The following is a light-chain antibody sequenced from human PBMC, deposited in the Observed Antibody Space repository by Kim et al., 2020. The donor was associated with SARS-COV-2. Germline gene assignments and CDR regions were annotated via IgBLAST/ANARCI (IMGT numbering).Light chain of an antibody. CDR3: QKYNSYSWT. V-gene: IGKV1-5*03. CDR1: QSISSW. J-gene: IGKJ1*01. Sequence: ASVGDRVTITCRASQSISSWLAWYQQKPGKAPKLLIYTASSLESGVPSRFSGSGSGTEFTLTISSLQPDDFATYYCQKYNSYSWTFGQGTKVDIK. CDR2: TAS.